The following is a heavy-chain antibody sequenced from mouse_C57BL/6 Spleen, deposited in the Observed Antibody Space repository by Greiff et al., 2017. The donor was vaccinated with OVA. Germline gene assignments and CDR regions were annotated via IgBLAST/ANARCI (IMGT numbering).Heavy chain of an antibody. CDR2: IYPSDSET. J-gene: IGHJ2*01. Sequence: VQLQQPGAELVRPGSSVKLSCKASGYTFTSYWMDWVKQRPGQGLEWIGNIYPSDSETHYNQKFKDKATLTVDKSSSTAYMQLSSLTSEDSAVYYCARERVLLGRGYFDDWGQGTTLTVSS. CDR1: GYTFTSYW. CDR3: ARERVLLGRGYFDD. D-gene: IGHD4-1*01. V-gene: IGHV1-61*01.